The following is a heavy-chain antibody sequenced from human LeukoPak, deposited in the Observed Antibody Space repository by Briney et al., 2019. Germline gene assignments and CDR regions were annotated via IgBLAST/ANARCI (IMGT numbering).Heavy chain of an antibody. CDR1: GGTFSSYA. Sequence: ASVKVSCKASGGTFSSYAISWVRQAPGQGLEWMGIINPSGGSTSYAQKFQGRVTMTRDTSTSTVYMELSSLRSEDTAVYYCARYDILTGYPMGFDPWGQGTLVTVSS. J-gene: IGHJ5*02. D-gene: IGHD3-9*01. CDR3: ARYDILTGYPMGFDP. CDR2: INPSGGST. V-gene: IGHV1-46*01.